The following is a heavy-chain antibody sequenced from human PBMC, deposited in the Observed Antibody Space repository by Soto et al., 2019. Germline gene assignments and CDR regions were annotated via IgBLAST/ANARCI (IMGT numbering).Heavy chain of an antibody. J-gene: IGHJ5*02. D-gene: IGHD3-16*01. CDR3: ARDTNSLDP. V-gene: IGHV4-38-2*02. CDR2: IFHTGDT. CDR1: TYSINSGFF. Sequence: SETLSLTCSVSTYSINSGFFWGWIRQPPGKGLEWIGSIFHTGDTYYNPSLKSRITMSVDTSRNQFSLKLTSLTAADTAVYYCARDTNSLDPWGQGTLVTV.